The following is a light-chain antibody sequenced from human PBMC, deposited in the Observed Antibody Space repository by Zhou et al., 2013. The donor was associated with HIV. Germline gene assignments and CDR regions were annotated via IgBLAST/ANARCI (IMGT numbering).Light chain of an antibody. J-gene: IGKJ4*01. Sequence: DIQMTQSPSTLSASVGDRVTLTCRASESISSWLAWYQQKPGKAPKLLIYKAVSLQSGIPSRFSGSGSGTEFTLTISSLQPDDFATYYCQQYDSYPLTFGGGTKVEIK. CDR2: KAV. CDR1: ESISSW. V-gene: IGKV1-5*03. CDR3: QQYDSYPLT.